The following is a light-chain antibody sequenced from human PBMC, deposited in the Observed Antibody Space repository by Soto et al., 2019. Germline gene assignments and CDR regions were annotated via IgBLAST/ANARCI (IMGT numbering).Light chain of an antibody. Sequence: NFMLTQPHSVSESPGKTVTISCTGSSGNIAGNYAQWYQQRPGSAPTTVIYEDNQRPSGVPDRFSGSIDSSSNSASLTISGLKTEDEADYYCQSYESSKVVFGGGTKLTVL. J-gene: IGLJ2*01. V-gene: IGLV6-57*02. CDR1: SGNIAGNY. CDR2: EDN. CDR3: QSYESSKVV.